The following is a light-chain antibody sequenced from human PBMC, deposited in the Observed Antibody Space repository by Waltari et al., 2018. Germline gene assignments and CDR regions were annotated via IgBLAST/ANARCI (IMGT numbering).Light chain of an antibody. CDR2: GAS. J-gene: IGKJ1*01. Sequence: EIVLTQSPGTLSLSPGERATLSCRPSQTVSSNFLAWYQQKRGQEPRLLIYGASNRATGIPDRFSGSGSGTHFTLTISRLEPEDFAVYYCQQYGQTFGQGTKVEIK. CDR1: QTVSSNF. V-gene: IGKV3-20*01. CDR3: QQYGQT.